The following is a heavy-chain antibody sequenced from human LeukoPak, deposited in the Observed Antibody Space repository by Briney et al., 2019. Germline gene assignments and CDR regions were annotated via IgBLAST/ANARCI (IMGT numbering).Heavy chain of an antibody. D-gene: IGHD5-18*01. J-gene: IGHJ4*02. CDR3: ARDVTDGYTYDWFFDY. Sequence: GGSLRLSCAASGFTVSTNYMSWVRPAPGMGREWVAVLYSGGTTNYAESVKGRFTISRDNSKNTLYLQMNSLRAEDTAVYYCARDVTDGYTYDWFFDYWGQGTLVTVSS. CDR2: LYSGGTT. V-gene: IGHV3-66*01. CDR1: GFTVSTNY.